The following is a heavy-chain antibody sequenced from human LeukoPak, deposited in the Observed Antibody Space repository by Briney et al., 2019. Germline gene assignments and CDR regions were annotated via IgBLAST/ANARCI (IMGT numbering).Heavy chain of an antibody. CDR1: GFTLRDYY. V-gene: IGHV3-11*04. CDR3: ARSSSYFTYFDL. CDR2: MSSTGNTI. J-gene: IGHJ2*01. D-gene: IGHD2/OR15-2a*01. Sequence: GGSLRLSCAASGFTLRDYYMSRIRQAPGKGLEWISYMSSTGNTIYYAESVKGRFSVSRDSANHSMSLQMTSLRAEDSAVYYCARSSSYFTYFDLWGRDTLVTVSS.